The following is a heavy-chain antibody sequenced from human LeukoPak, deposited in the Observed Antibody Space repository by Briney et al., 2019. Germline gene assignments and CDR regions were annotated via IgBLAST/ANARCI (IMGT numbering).Heavy chain of an antibody. CDR1: GSSTTSYH. Sequence: PETLSLTRTVSGSSTTSYHWTCIRHPAEEGLEWIGRLSASVTTTFNPSLKSRVTISQDKTKNQLSLRLSSVTPADPAGYTCAGEGDGAAQIDAWGQGTLVTVSS. D-gene: IGHD3-16*01. CDR2: LSASVTT. CDR3: AGEGDGAAQIDA. J-gene: IGHJ5*02. V-gene: IGHV4-4*07.